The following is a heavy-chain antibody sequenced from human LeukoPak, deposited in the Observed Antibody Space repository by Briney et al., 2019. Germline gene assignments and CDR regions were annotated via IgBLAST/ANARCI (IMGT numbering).Heavy chain of an antibody. CDR3: AKADSSGYSAFDI. J-gene: IGHJ3*02. V-gene: IGHV3-9*01. Sequence: PGRSLRLSCAASGFTFDDYAMHWVRQAPGKGLEWVSGISWNSGSIGYADSVKGRFTISRDNAKNSLYLQMNSLRAEDTVLYYCAKADSSGYSAFDIWGQGTMVTVSS. D-gene: IGHD3-22*01. CDR2: ISWNSGSI. CDR1: GFTFDDYA.